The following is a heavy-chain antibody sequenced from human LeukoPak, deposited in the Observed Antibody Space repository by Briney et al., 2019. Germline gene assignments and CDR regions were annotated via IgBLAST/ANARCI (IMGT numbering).Heavy chain of an antibody. J-gene: IGHJ6*04. V-gene: IGHV4-59*01. D-gene: IGHD3-3*01. CDR3: ARVITVHWFQDYHFWSGLMDV. Sequence: SETLSLTCTVSGGSISSYCWSWIRQPPGKGLEWIGYIYYGGSTNYNPSLKSRVTISVDTSKNQFSLKLSSVTAADTAVYYCARVITVHWFQDYHFWSGLMDVWGKATTVTVST. CDR1: GGSISSYC. CDR2: IYYGGST.